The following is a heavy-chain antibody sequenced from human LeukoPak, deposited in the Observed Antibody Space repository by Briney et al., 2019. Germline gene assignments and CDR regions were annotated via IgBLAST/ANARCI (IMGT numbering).Heavy chain of an antibody. Sequence: SQTLSLTRAISGDSVSINSAGWNWIRHPPSRGLELLGMAYYRSKWYNDYAVSVKSRITIKLDTSKNQFSLQLNSVTPEDTAVYYCARESIVGAPGAFDIWGQGTMVTVSS. CDR1: GDSVSINSAG. D-gene: IGHD1-26*01. CDR2: AYYRSKWYN. J-gene: IGHJ3*02. V-gene: IGHV6-1*01. CDR3: ARESIVGAPGAFDI.